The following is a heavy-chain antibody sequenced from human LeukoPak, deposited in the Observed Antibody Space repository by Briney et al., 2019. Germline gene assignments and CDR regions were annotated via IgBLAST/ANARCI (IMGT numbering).Heavy chain of an antibody. D-gene: IGHD3-10*01. Sequence: SETLSLTCSVSGGSITSGNYYWGWIRQPPGKGLEWIGSIEYSGTTYQNPSLKSRVTISVDTSKNQFSLKLSSVTAADTGVYYCARHADSGFGELAFDYWGQGTLVTVSS. CDR3: ARHADSGFGELAFDY. CDR1: GGSITSGNYY. V-gene: IGHV4-39*01. CDR2: IEYSGTT. J-gene: IGHJ4*02.